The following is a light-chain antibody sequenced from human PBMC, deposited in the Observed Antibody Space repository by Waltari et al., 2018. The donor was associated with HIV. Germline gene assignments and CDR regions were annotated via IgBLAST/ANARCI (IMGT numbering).Light chain of an antibody. CDR1: QPISTY. J-gene: IGKJ3*01. CDR2: AAS. Sequence: DIQMSQSPSSLSASLGDRVIITCRASQPISTYVNWYQHKPRRAPHLLIYAASSLQIGVPSRFSGSGSGTDFTLTINSLQAEDFATYYCQQSYNRVTFGPGTRV. V-gene: IGKV1-39*01. CDR3: QQSYNRVT.